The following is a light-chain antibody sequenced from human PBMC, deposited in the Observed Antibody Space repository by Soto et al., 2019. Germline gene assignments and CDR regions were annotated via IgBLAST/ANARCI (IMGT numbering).Light chain of an antibody. V-gene: IGKV1-5*01. CDR2: DAS. CDR3: QQYNSYPHT. CDR1: QSVSSW. J-gene: IGKJ2*01. Sequence: EIQMTQSPSTLSASVGDRVTLTGRASQSVSSWLAWYQQKPGKATKLLIYDASSLESGVPSRFSGSGSGTEFTLTISSLQPDDFAAYYCQQYNSYPHTFGQGTELDIK.